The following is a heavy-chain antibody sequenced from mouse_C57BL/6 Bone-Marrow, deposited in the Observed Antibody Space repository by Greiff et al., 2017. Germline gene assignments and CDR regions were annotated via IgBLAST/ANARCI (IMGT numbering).Heavy chain of an antibody. CDR2: IYPRDGST. Sequence: VQGVESGPELVKPGASVKLSCKASGYTFTSYDINWVKQRPGQGLEWIGWIYPRDGSTKYNEKFKGKATLTVDTSSSTAYMELHSLTSEDSAVYFCARGGYGNYGAWFAYWGQGTLVTVSA. J-gene: IGHJ3*01. D-gene: IGHD2-1*01. CDR1: GYTFTSYD. V-gene: IGHV1-85*01. CDR3: ARGGYGNYGAWFAY.